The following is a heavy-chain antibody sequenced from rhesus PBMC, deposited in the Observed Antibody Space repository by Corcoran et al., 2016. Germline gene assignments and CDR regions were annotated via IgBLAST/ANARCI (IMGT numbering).Heavy chain of an antibody. CDR1: GGSISGYYY. Sequence: QVQLQESGPGLVKPSEPLSLTCTVSGGSISGYYYWSWIRQPPGKGLEWIGGIYGKIASTYYNPSHNRRVTIPKDTSKNPFSLKLCPVTAAETAVYYGACHRAYYSGSYYSPRDVWGRGVLVTVSS. V-gene: IGHV4-143*01. J-gene: IGHJ5-2*02. CDR2: IYGKIAST. CDR3: ACHRAYYSGSYYSPRDV. D-gene: IGHD3-16*01.